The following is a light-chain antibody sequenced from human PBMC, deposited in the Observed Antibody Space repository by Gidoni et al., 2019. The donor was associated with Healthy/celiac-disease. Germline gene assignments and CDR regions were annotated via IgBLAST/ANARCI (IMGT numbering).Light chain of an antibody. CDR1: QSISSY. CDR2: AAS. V-gene: IGKV1-39*01. J-gene: IGKJ1*01. CDR3: QQSYSTLVT. Sequence: DIQMTPSPSSLSASVGDRVTITCRASQSISSYLNWYQQKPGKAPKLLIYAASRLQSGVPSRFSGSGSGTDFTLTISSLQPEDFATYYCQQSYSTLVTFGQGTKVEIK.